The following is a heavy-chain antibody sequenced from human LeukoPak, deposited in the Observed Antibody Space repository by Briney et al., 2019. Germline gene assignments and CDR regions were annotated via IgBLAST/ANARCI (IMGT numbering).Heavy chain of an antibody. CDR3: ARDRDGYDFWSGYYAYNWFDP. Sequence: SETLSLTCTVSGGSIGSYYWSWIRQPAGKGLEWIGRIYTSGSTNYNPSLKSRVTMSVDTSKNQFSLKLSSVTAADTAVYYCARDRDGYDFWSGYYAYNWFDPWGQGTLVTVSS. CDR1: GGSIGSYY. V-gene: IGHV4-4*07. CDR2: IYTSGST. J-gene: IGHJ5*02. D-gene: IGHD3-3*01.